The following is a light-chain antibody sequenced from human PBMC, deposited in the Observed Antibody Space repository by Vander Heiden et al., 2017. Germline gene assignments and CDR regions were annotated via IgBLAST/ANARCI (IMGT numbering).Light chain of an antibody. V-gene: IGLV2-14*01. CDR2: EVS. Sequence: SALTQPASVSGSPGQSITISCTGTSSDVGGYNYVSWYQQHPGKAPKLMIYEVSNRPSGVASRFSGSKSGNTASLTISGLQAEDEADYYCSSYTSSDTYVFGTGTKVTVL. CDR3: SSYTSSDTYV. CDR1: SSDVGGYNY. J-gene: IGLJ1*01.